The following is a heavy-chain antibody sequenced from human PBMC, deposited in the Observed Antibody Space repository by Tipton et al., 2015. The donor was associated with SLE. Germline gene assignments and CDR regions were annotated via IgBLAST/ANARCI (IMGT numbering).Heavy chain of an antibody. Sequence: RSLRLSCAASGFTFSTYDMYWVRQAPGKGLEWVAVISYDGSNKYYADSVKGRFTISRDNSKNTLYLQMNSLRAEDTAVYYCAREGNWAGEVDYWGQGTLVTVSS. D-gene: IGHD7-27*01. J-gene: IGHJ4*02. CDR2: ISYDGSNK. CDR3: AREGNWAGEVDY. CDR1: GFTFSTYD. V-gene: IGHV3-30*14.